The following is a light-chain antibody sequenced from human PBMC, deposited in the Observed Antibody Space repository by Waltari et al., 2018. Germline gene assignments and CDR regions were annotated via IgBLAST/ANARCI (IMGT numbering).Light chain of an antibody. Sequence: QSVLTQPPSVSAAPGQKVNISCSGSSSILGYAYVSGYQQLPTTAPKLLIYDNDERPSGIPDRFSGSKSGTSATLAITGLQTWDEADYYCGAWDSSLSAFVFGGGTTLTVV. J-gene: IGLJ2*01. CDR3: GAWDSSLSAFV. CDR2: DND. CDR1: SSILGYAY. V-gene: IGLV1-51*01.